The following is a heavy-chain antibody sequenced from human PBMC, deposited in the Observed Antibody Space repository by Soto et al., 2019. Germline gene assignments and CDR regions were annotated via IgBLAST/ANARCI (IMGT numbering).Heavy chain of an antibody. CDR3: ARGTYCISTSCPPYYYYGMDV. D-gene: IGHD2-2*01. V-gene: IGHV4-39*07. Sequence: SETLSLTCTVSGGSINSRSYSWGWIRQPPGKGLEWIGTTYYSGSTNYNPSLKSRVTISVDTSKNQFSLKLSSVTAADTAVYYCARGTYCISTSCPPYYYYGMDVWGQGTTVTVSS. CDR2: TYYSGST. J-gene: IGHJ6*02. CDR1: GGSINSRSYS.